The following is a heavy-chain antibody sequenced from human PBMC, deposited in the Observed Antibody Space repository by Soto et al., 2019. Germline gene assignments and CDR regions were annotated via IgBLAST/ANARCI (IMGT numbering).Heavy chain of an antibody. V-gene: IGHV3-23*01. J-gene: IGHJ4*02. CDR3: AKTRTYSSGWLSRLEGSNYFDY. CDR1: GFTFSSYA. D-gene: IGHD6-19*01. CDR2: ISGSGGST. Sequence: EVQLLESGGGLVQPGGSLRLSCAASGFTFSSYAMSWVRQAPGKGLEWVSAISGSGGSTYYADSVKGRFTISRDNSKNTLYLQMNSLRAEDTAVYYCAKTRTYSSGWLSRLEGSNYFDYWGQGTLVTVSS.